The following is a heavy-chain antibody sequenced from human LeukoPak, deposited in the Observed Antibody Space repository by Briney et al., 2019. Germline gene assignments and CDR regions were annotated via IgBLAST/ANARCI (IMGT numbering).Heavy chain of an antibody. V-gene: IGHV3-33*01. CDR2: VWYDGNNK. CDR3: ARGSEAAAGAFDY. D-gene: IGHD6-13*01. J-gene: IGHJ4*02. CDR1: GFTFRSYG. Sequence: GGSLRLSCAASGFTFRSYGMHWVRQAPGKGLEWVAIVWYDGNNKYYADSVKGRFTVSRDNSKDTVSLQLNSLRAEDTAVYYCARGSEAAAGAFDYWGPGALVNVPS.